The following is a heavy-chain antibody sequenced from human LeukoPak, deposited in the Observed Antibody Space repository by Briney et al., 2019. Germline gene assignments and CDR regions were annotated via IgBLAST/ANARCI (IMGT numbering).Heavy chain of an antibody. CDR3: ARASEDSSGYYYRYYDY. CDR2: IWYDGSNK. J-gene: IGHJ4*02. CDR1: GFTFSSYG. D-gene: IGHD3-22*01. Sequence: PGGSLRLSCAASGFTFSSYGMHWVRQAPGKGLEWVAVIWYDGSNKYYADSVKGRFTISRDNSKNTLYLQMNSLRAEDTAVYYCARASEDSSGYYYRYYDYWGQGTLVTVSS. V-gene: IGHV3-33*08.